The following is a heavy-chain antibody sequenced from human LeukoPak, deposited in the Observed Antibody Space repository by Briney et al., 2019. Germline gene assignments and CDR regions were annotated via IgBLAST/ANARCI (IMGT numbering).Heavy chain of an antibody. Sequence: PSQTLSLTCTVSGGSISGGDYYWRWIRQPPGKGLEWIGYIYYSGSTYYNPSLKSRVTISVDTSKNQFSLKLSSVTAADTAVYYCARGLGSITMIAEAFDYWGQGTLVSVSS. CDR3: ARGLGSITMIAEAFDY. V-gene: IGHV4-30-4*08. D-gene: IGHD3-22*01. CDR1: GGSISGGDYY. CDR2: IYYSGST. J-gene: IGHJ4*02.